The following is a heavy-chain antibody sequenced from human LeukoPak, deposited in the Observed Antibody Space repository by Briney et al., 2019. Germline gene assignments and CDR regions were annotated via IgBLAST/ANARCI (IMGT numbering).Heavy chain of an antibody. D-gene: IGHD2/OR15-2a*01. CDR2: IYHSGNT. J-gene: IGHJ6*03. CDR1: GGSISSNSYY. CDR3: AREWRDCNNHACQGKRRYYYPYMDV. Sequence: PSETLSLTCTVSGGSISSNSYYWGWIRQPPGKGLEWIGTIYHSGNTYYNPSLKSRVTISVDMSKSQFSLKLTSVTAADTAVYYCAREWRDCNNHACQGKRRYYYPYMDVWGKGTTVTVSS. V-gene: IGHV4-39*07.